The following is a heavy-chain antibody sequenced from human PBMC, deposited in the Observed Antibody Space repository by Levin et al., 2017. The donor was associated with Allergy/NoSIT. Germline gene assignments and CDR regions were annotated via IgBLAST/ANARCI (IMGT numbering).Heavy chain of an antibody. V-gene: IGHV3-23*01. Sequence: LSLPCAASGFTFSSSAMSWVRQAPGKGLEWVSAISGSGGSTYYADSVKGRFTISRDNSKNTLYLQMNSLRAEDTAVYYCAKDWDYGGSYYFDYWGQGTLVTVSS. CDR1: GFTFSSSA. D-gene: IGHD4-23*01. CDR3: AKDWDYGGSYYFDY. J-gene: IGHJ4*02. CDR2: ISGSGGST.